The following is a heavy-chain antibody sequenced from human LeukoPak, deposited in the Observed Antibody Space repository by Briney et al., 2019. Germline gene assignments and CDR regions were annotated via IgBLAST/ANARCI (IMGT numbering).Heavy chain of an antibody. CDR3: AREESYGVHAG. CDR1: GGSISSYY. D-gene: IGHD4-17*01. J-gene: IGHJ4*02. CDR2: IYYSGST. Sequence: SETLSLTCTVSGGSISSYYWSWIRQPPGKGLEWIGYIYYSGSTNYNPSPKSRVTISVDTSKNQFSLKLSSVTAADTAVYYCAREESYGVHAGWGQGTLVTVSS. V-gene: IGHV4-59*01.